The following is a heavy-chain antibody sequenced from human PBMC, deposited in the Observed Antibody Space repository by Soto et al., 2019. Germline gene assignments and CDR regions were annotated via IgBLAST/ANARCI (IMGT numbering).Heavy chain of an antibody. CDR1: GFSFSAYW. CDR2: VKYDGAEK. CDR3: ARDGVAPGLYFDY. Sequence: EVQLVEAGGGLVQWGGSLRLACAASGFSFSAYWMNWVRQAPGKGLEWVASVKYDGAEKRYVDSVKGRFTISRDHPKNTVYLQRASLRAEDTAVYYCARDGVAPGLYFDYWGQGTPVTLSS. J-gene: IGHJ4*02. D-gene: IGHD3-10*01. V-gene: IGHV3-7*05.